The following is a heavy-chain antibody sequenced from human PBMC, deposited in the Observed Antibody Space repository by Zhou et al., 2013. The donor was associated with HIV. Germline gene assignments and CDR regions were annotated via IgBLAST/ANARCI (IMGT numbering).Heavy chain of an antibody. CDR3: ARVSKYYDDSGYYYFFDP. CDR1: GFTFTGYY. Sequence: QVQLVQSGAEVTKPGASVKVSCKASGFTFTGYYMHWMRQAPGQGLEWMGSINPHSGATQYAQKFQDRVTMTRDTSITTAYLELSSLRSDDTAVYYCARVSKYYDDSGYYYFFDPWGQGTLVTVSS. V-gene: IGHV1-2*02. J-gene: IGHJ5*02. CDR2: INPHSGAT. D-gene: IGHD3-22*01.